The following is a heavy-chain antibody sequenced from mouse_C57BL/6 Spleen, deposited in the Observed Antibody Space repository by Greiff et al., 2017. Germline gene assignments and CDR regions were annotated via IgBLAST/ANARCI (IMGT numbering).Heavy chain of an antibody. Sequence: QVTLKESGPGILQSSQTLSLTCSFSGFSLSTSGMGVSWIRQPSGKGLEWLAHMYWDDDKRYNPSLKSRLTISKDTSRNQVFLKITSVDAADTATYDCARRATQLSFYAKDCWGQGTSVTVSS. V-gene: IGHV8-12*01. CDR1: GFSLSTSGMG. CDR2: MYWDDDK. D-gene: IGHD3-1*01. J-gene: IGHJ4*01. CDR3: ARRATQLSFYAKDC.